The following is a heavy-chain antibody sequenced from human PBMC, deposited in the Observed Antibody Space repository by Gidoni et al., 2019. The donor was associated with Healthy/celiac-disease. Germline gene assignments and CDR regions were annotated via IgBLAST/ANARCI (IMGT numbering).Heavy chain of an antibody. D-gene: IGHD1-26*01. CDR1: RGSFSGYY. V-gene: IGHV4-34*01. Sequence: QVQLQQWGAVLFKPSETLSLTCAVYRGSFSGYYWGWIRQPPGKGLEWIGEINHSGSTNYNPSLKSRVTISVDTSKNQFSLKLSSVTAADTAVYYCARRGGSYFLRVTYAFDIWGQGTMVTVSS. CDR3: ARRGGSYFLRVTYAFDI. J-gene: IGHJ3*02. CDR2: INHSGST.